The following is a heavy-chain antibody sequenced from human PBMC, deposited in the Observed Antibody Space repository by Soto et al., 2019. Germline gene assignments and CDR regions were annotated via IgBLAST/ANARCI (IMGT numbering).Heavy chain of an antibody. Sequence: EVQLLESGGGLVQPGGSLRLSCAASGFTFSNYAMSWVRQAPGKGLEWVSSISGSGGGSYYADSVKGRFTISRDNSQNTLHLQMNSLRAEDTAIYYCAKDLLSGNLCGYFDYWGQGTLVTVSS. CDR1: GFTFSNYA. CDR3: AKDLLSGNLCGYFDY. V-gene: IGHV3-23*01. D-gene: IGHD3-3*01. CDR2: ISGSGGGS. J-gene: IGHJ4*02.